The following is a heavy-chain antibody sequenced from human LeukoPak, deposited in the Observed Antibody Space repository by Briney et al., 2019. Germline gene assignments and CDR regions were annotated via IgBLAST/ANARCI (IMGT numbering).Heavy chain of an antibody. J-gene: IGHJ3*02. D-gene: IGHD1-26*01. Sequence: SETLSLTCSVSGASISSDNHYWSWIRQPAGKGLEWIGRIYTSGSTNYNPSLKSRVTISIDTSKNQFSLKLSSVTAADTAVYYCARAKSLRRIVGATSPQGAFDIWGQGTMVTVSS. CDR2: IYTSGST. CDR1: GASISSDNHY. V-gene: IGHV4-61*02. CDR3: ARAKSLRRIVGATSPQGAFDI.